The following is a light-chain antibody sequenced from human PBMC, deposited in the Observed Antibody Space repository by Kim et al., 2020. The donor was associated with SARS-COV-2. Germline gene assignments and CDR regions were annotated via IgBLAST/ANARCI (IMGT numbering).Light chain of an antibody. V-gene: IGKV1-33*01. CDR1: QDIRNY. CDR3: QQYDNIPFA. J-gene: IGKJ2*01. Sequence: SAPVGDRVTITCQASQDIRNYVNWYQQKPGTAPKLLIHDASNLETGVPPRFSGSGSGTDFTFAISGLQPEDIATYYCQQYDNIPFAFGQGTKLEI. CDR2: DAS.